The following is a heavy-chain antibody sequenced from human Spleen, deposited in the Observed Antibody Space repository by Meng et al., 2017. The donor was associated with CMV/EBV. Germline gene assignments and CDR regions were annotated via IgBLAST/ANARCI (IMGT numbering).Heavy chain of an antibody. Sequence: FTNQASGWVRQVPGQGLEWMGWINTNTGNQTYAQGFTGRFVFSLDTSVSTAYLQISSLKAEDTAVYYCARDATNVLLWFGAYWYFDLWGRGTLVTVSS. CDR2: INTNTGNQ. J-gene: IGHJ2*01. CDR3: ARDATNVLLWFGAYWYFDL. CDR1: FTNQA. V-gene: IGHV7-4-1*02. D-gene: IGHD3-10*01.